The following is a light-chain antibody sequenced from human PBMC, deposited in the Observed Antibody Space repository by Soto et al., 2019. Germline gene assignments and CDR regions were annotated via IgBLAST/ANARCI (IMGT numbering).Light chain of an antibody. V-gene: IGKV1-39*01. J-gene: IGKJ1*01. CDR3: QQSYSTPT. CDR2: VAS. Sequence: DIQMTQSPSSLSAFVGDRVTITCRASQSISIYLNWYQQKPGKAPKLLINVASSLQGGVPSRFSGSGSGTDFTLTISSLQPEDFATYYCQQSYSTPTFGQGTKVDIK. CDR1: QSISIY.